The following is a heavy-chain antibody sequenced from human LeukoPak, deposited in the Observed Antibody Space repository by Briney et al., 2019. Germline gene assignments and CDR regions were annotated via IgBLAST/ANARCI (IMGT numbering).Heavy chain of an antibody. V-gene: IGHV1-18*01. Sequence: GASVKVSCKASGYTFTSYGISWVRQAPGQGLEWMGWISAYNGNTNNAQKLQGRVTMTTDTSTSTAYMELRSLRSDDTAVCYCARPSYCSSTSCSYYFDYWGQGTLVTVSS. D-gene: IGHD2-2*01. CDR2: ISAYNGNT. CDR1: GYTFTSYG. CDR3: ARPSYCSSTSCSYYFDY. J-gene: IGHJ4*02.